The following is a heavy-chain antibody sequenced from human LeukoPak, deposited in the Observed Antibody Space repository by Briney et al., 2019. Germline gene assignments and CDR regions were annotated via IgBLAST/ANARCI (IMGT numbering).Heavy chain of an antibody. J-gene: IGHJ6*03. CDR2: IYYSGST. CDR3: TGGTVTTDYYYYYMDV. CDR1: GGSISSYY. V-gene: IGHV4-59*12. D-gene: IGHD4-11*01. Sequence: SETLSLTCTVSGGSISSYYWSWIRQPPGKGLEWIGYIYYSGSTNYNPSLKSRVTISVDTSNNQFSLKLSSVTAADTAVYYCTGGTVTTDYYYYYMDVWGRGTTVTVSS.